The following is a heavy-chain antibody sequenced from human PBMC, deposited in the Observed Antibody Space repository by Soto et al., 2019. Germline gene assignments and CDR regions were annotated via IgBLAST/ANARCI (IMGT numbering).Heavy chain of an antibody. J-gene: IGHJ6*02. Sequence: ASVKVSCKASGYTFTSYDINWVRQATGQGLEWMGWMNPNSGNTGYAQKFQGRVTMTRNTSISTAYMELSSLRSEDTAVYYCARYIPGVRYYGMDVWAQRTTVTVSS. D-gene: IGHD2-2*01. CDR3: ARYIPGVRYYGMDV. CDR2: MNPNSGNT. CDR1: GYTFTSYD. V-gene: IGHV1-8*01.